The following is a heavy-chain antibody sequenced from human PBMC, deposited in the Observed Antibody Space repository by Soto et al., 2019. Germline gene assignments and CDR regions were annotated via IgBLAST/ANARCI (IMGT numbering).Heavy chain of an antibody. CDR1: GFSLSTSGVG. CDR3: AHHDLARSRDWFDP. J-gene: IGHJ5*02. D-gene: IGHD2-2*01. Sequence: SGPTLVNPTQTLTLTCTFSGFSLSTSGVGVGWIRQPPGKALEWLALIYWNDDKRYSPSLKSRLTITKDTSKNQVVLTMTNMDPVDTATYYCAHHDLARSRDWFDPWGQGTRVTVSS. CDR2: IYWNDDK. V-gene: IGHV2-5*01.